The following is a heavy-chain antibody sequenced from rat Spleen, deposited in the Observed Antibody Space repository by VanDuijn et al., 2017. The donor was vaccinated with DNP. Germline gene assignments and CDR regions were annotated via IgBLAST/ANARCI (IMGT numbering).Heavy chain of an antibody. CDR2: IIYDGSST. CDR3: ARPDYYDGSYPHY. V-gene: IGHV5-22*01. D-gene: IGHD1-12*02. Sequence: EVQLVESGGGLVQPGRSLKLSCAASGFTFSDYHMAWVRQAPKKGLEWVATIIYDGSSTYYGDSVKGRFTVSRDNAKSTLYLQMNSLRSEDMATYYCARPDYYDGSYPHYWGQGVMVTVSS. J-gene: IGHJ2*01. CDR1: GFTFSDYH.